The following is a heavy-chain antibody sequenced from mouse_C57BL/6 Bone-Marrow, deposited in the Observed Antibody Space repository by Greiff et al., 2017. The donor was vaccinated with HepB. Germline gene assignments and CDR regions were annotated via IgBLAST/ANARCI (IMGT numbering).Heavy chain of an antibody. D-gene: IGHD4-1*01. CDR1: GFSLTSYA. CDR3: ARSPPWDGYAMDY. J-gene: IGHJ4*01. Sequence: VQRVESGPGLVAPSQSLSITCTVSGFSLTSYAISWVRQPPGKGLEWLGVIWTGGGTNYNSALKSRLSISKDNSKSQVFLKMNSLQTDDTARYYCARSPPWDGYAMDYWGQGTSVTVSS. V-gene: IGHV2-9-1*01. CDR2: IWTGGGT.